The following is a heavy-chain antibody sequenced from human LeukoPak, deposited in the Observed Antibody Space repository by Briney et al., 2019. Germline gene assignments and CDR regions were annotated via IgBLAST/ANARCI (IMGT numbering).Heavy chain of an antibody. CDR2: ISAYNGNT. V-gene: IGHV1-18*01. CDR3: ARAPDYDSSGYYRIAY. Sequence: GASVKVSCKASGYTFTSYGISWVRQAPGQGLEWMGWISAYNGNTNYAQKLQGRVTMTTDTSTSTAYMELRSLRSDDTAVYYCARAPDYDSSGYYRIAYWGQGTLVTVSS. D-gene: IGHD3-22*01. J-gene: IGHJ4*02. CDR1: GYTFTSYG.